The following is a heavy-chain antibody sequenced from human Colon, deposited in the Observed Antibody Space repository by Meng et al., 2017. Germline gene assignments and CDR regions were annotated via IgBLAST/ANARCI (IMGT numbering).Heavy chain of an antibody. J-gene: IGHJ2*01. CDR3: ARRVNYYGSGSYYKSWYFDL. Sequence: SVKVSCKASGGTFSSYAISWVRQAPGQGLEWMGGIIPIFGTANYAQKFQGRVTITTDESTSTAYMELSSLRSEDTAVYYCARRVNYYGSGSYYKSWYFDLWGRGTLVTGAS. V-gene: IGHV1-69*05. CDR2: IIPIFGTA. D-gene: IGHD3-10*01. CDR1: GGTFSSYA.